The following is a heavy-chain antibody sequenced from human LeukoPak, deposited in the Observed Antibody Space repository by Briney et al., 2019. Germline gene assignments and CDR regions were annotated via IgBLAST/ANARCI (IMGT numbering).Heavy chain of an antibody. Sequence: ASVKVSCKASGGTFSSYAISWVRQAPGQGLEWMGGIIPIFGTANYAQKFQGRVTITADESTSTAYMELSSLRSEDTAVYYCARDLGDMFGYHFDYWGQGTLVTVSS. V-gene: IGHV1-69*13. CDR1: GGTFSSYA. CDR2: IIPIFGTA. CDR3: ARDLGDMFGYHFDY. D-gene: IGHD3-10*02. J-gene: IGHJ4*02.